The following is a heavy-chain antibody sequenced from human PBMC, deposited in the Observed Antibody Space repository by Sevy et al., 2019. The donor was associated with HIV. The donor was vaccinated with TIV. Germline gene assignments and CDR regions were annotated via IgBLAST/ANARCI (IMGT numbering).Heavy chain of an antibody. D-gene: IGHD3-22*01. J-gene: IGHJ4*02. CDR3: ATAPGYYDSSPFDY. V-gene: IGHV3-15*01. Sequence: GGSLRLSCAVSGFTFSNAWMNWVRQAPGTGLQWVGLIKSKIDGETTDYAPPVKGRFTISRDDSKNTVYLQMNSLKTEDTAVYYCATAPGYYDSSPFDYWGPGTLVTVSS. CDR2: IKSKIDGETT. CDR1: GFTFSNAW.